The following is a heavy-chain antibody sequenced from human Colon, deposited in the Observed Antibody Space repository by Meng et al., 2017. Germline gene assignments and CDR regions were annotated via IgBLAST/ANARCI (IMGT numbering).Heavy chain of an antibody. CDR1: GDSSGNRKC. V-gene: IGHV4-4*02. CDR3: ARERMRELGLFDY. J-gene: IGHJ4*02. CDR2: ISNSGTT. D-gene: IGHD7-27*01. Sequence: QLPLQSCAPVLVQCSSSLSLARAVSGDSSGNRKCWSWLRQSPGRGLEWIGEISNSGTTVYSPSLKSRVTISLDKSSNHFSLTLSPVTAADTAIYFCARERMRELGLFDYWGQGALVTVSS.